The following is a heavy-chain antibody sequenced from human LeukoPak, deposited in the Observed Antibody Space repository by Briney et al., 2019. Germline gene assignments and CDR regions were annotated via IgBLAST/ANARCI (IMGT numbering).Heavy chain of an antibody. CDR1: GYPFTTWE. V-gene: IGHV1-8*01. CDR3: ARGPRNDP. CDR2: AHPNSGNT. D-gene: IGHD1-14*01. Sequence: EASVKVSCTTSGYPFTTWEINWVRQAAGQGLEWMGWAHPNSGNTTYAQKFQGRVTMTRDTSISTAYMELSGLRFDDTAVYFCARGPRNDPWGQGTLVTVSS. J-gene: IGHJ5*02.